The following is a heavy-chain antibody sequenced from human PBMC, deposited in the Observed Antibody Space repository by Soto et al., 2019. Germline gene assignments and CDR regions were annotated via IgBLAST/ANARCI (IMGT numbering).Heavy chain of an antibody. CDR2: RWYDGSNK. Sequence: QVQLVESGGGVVQPGRSLRLSCAASGFTFSSYGMHWVRQARGKGLEWVAVRWYDGSNKYYADSVKGRFTISRDNSKNTLYLQMNSLRAEDTAVYYCARTAIAVAGIDYYYYGMDVWGQGTTVTVSS. J-gene: IGHJ6*02. CDR1: GFTFSSYG. CDR3: ARTAIAVAGIDYYYYGMDV. D-gene: IGHD6-19*01. V-gene: IGHV3-33*01.